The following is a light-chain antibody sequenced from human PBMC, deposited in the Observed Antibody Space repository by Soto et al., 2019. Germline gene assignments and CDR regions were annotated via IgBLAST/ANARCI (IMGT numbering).Light chain of an antibody. J-gene: IGKJ1*01. CDR3: QQCHNWPRT. Sequence: ITLKQSPDTLSVSPGARVALSGLASESINRNLVWYQKRPGQAPRLVIYGASTRATGIPARFSGSGSGTDFTLTISSLQSEDLAVYYCQQCHNWPRTFGQGTKVDIK. V-gene: IGKV3-15*01. CDR1: ESINRN. CDR2: GAS.